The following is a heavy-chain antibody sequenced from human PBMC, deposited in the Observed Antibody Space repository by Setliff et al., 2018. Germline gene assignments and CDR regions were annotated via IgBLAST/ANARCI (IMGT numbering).Heavy chain of an antibody. CDR3: AKAGYTSKWYEARVPDS. D-gene: IGHD6-13*01. J-gene: IGHJ4*02. V-gene: IGHV3-23*03. CDR1: GFTFGFYA. Sequence: PGGSLRLSCAASGFTFGFYAMAWVRQAPGKGLEWLALSYGGSSSFYADSVKGRFPVSSDNSKYTLYLQMDSLRVEDTAMYYCAKAGYTSKWYEARVPDSWGQGTLVTVSS. CDR2: SYGGSSS.